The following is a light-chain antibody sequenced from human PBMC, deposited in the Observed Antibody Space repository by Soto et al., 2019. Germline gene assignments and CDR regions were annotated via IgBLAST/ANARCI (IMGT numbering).Light chain of an antibody. CDR1: QSISSSY. CDR3: QQYVSSPWT. CDR2: GAS. V-gene: IGKV3-20*01. Sequence: EIVLTQSPGTLSLSPGERATLSCRASQSISSSYLAWYQQKPGQAPRPLIYGASSRATGIPDRFSGSGSGTDFTLTISRLEAEDFAVYYCQQYVSSPWTFGQGTKVDIK. J-gene: IGKJ1*01.